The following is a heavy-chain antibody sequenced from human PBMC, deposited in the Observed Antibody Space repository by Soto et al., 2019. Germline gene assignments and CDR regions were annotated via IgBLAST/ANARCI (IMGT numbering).Heavy chain of an antibody. D-gene: IGHD3-10*01. V-gene: IGHV3-11*01. Sequence: GGSLRLSCAVSGLTFNEYYMSWIRQAPGKGLEWIAYISTGAINIYYADSVRGRFTVSRDNGRNSLHLQMDNLRAEDTAVYYCAAMTIVPLYFDHWGQGTAVTVSS. CDR1: GLTFNEYY. CDR2: ISTGAINI. CDR3: AAMTIVPLYFDH. J-gene: IGHJ4*02.